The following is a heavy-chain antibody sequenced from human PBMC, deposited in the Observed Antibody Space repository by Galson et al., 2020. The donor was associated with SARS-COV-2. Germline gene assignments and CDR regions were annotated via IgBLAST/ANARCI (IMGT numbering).Heavy chain of an antibody. CDR1: GFTFSSYA. J-gene: IGHJ4*02. Sequence: GEFLKISCAASGFTFSSYAMNWLRQAPGKGLEWVSGISGSGSATYYAGSVKGRFTISRDNSQNTLYLQMNGLRAEDTAIYYCAKRHRDSSGFDYWGQGARVTVSS. D-gene: IGHD3-22*01. CDR2: ISGSGSAT. V-gene: IGHV3-23*01. CDR3: AKRHRDSSGFDY.